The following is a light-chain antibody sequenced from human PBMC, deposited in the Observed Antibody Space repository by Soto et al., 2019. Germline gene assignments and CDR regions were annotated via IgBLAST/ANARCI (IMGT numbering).Light chain of an antibody. J-gene: IGLJ2*01. CDR2: EVS. V-gene: IGLV2-14*01. Sequence: QSALTQPASVSGSPGQSITISCTGTSSDIGGYNYVSWYQKHPGKAPKLMIYEVSNRPSGVSSRFSGSKSGNTASLTISGLQTEDEADYYCSSYTSITALHVFGGVTKVTVL. CDR3: SSYTSITALHV. CDR1: SSDIGGYNY.